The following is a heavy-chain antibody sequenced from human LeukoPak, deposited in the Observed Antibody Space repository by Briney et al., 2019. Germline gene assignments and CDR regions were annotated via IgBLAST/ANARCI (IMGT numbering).Heavy chain of an antibody. CDR1: GGTFSSNA. CDR3: AGKYYDILTGYYTVGYYYMDV. V-gene: IGHV1-69*05. CDR2: IIPIFGTA. J-gene: IGHJ6*03. D-gene: IGHD3-9*01. Sequence: GASVKVSCKASGGTFSSNAISWVRQAPGQGLEWMGGIIPIFGTANYAQKFQGRVTITTDESTSTAYMELSSLRSEDTAVYYCAGKYYDILTGYYTVGYYYMDVWGKGTTVTVSS.